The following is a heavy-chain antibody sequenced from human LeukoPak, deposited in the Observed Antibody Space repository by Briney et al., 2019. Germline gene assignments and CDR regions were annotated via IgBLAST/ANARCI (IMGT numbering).Heavy chain of an antibody. Sequence: SETLSLTCAVYGGSFSGYYWSWIRKPPGKGLEWIGEIDHSGSTNYNPSLKSRVTISVDTSKNQFSLKLSSVTAADTAVYYCASTTSGYSYGYDYWGQGTLVTVSS. CDR1: GGSFSGYY. D-gene: IGHD5-18*01. J-gene: IGHJ4*02. V-gene: IGHV4-34*01. CDR3: ASTTSGYSYGYDY. CDR2: IDHSGST.